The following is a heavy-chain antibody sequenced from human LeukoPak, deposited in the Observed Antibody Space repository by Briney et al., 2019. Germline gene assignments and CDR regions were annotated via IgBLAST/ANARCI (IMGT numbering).Heavy chain of an antibody. CDR1: GGSFSGYY. V-gene: IGHV4-34*01. J-gene: IGHJ4*02. Sequence: SETLSLTCAVYGGSFSGYYWSWIRQPPGKGLEWIGEINHSGSTNYNPSLKSRVTMSVDTSKNQFSLNLSSVTAADTAVYYCAREGGSIRYFDYWGQGTLVTVSS. CDR3: AREGGSIRYFDY. CDR2: INHSGST. D-gene: IGHD6-13*01.